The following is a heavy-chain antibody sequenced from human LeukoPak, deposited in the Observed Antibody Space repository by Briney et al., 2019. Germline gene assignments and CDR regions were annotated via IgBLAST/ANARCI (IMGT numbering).Heavy chain of an antibody. D-gene: IGHD6-13*01. CDR1: GGSVSSGSYY. J-gene: IGHJ5*02. CDR2: IYYSGST. V-gene: IGHV4-61*01. Sequence: SETLSLTCTVSGGSVSSGSYYWSWIRQPPGKGLEWIGYIYYSGSTNYNPSLKSRVTISVDTSKNQFSLKLSSVTAAGTAVYYCARAFSSSWLEARWFDPWGQGTLVTVSS. CDR3: ARAFSSSWLEARWFDP.